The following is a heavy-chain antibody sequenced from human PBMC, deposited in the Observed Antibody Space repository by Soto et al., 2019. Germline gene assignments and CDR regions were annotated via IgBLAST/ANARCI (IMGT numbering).Heavy chain of an antibody. J-gene: IGHJ3*02. CDR2: IKQDGSEK. V-gene: IGHV3-7*01. Sequence: EVQLVESGGGLVQPGGSLRLSCAASGFTFSSYWMSWVRQAPGKGLEWVANIKQDGSEKYYVDSVKGRFTISRDNAKNSLYLQMNSLRAKDTAVYYCARITPDDAFDIWGQGTMVTVSS. CDR3: ARITPDDAFDI. D-gene: IGHD3-16*01. CDR1: GFTFSSYW.